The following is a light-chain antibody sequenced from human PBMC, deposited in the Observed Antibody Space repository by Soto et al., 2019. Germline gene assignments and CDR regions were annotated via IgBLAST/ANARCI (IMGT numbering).Light chain of an antibody. CDR3: QQYDTFYT. CDR1: QTISGW. V-gene: IGKV1-5*03. Sequence: DIQLTQSPSTLSASIGDRVTITCRASQTISGWLAWYQQKPGKAPRLLIYKASSLENGVPSRFSGSGSGTKFTLTINSLQPDDFATYYCQQYDTFYTFGQGTKLEIK. J-gene: IGKJ2*01. CDR2: KAS.